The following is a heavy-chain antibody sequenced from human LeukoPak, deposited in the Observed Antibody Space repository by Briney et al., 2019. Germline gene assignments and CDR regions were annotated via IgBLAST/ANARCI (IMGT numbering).Heavy chain of an antibody. CDR1: VYTFTGYY. CDR3: ARSMVRGVILSGFDP. CDR2: INPNSGGT. V-gene: IGHV1-2*02. Sequence: GSVNVSCTASVYTFTGYYMHWVRQAPGQGLERMGWINPNSGGTNYAQKFQGRVTMTRDTSISTPYMELSRLRSDDTAVYYCARSMVRGVILSGFDPWGQGTLVTVSS. J-gene: IGHJ5*02. D-gene: IGHD3-10*01.